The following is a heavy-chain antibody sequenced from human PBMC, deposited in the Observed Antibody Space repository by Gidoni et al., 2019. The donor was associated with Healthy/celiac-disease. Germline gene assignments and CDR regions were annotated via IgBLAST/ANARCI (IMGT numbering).Heavy chain of an antibody. J-gene: IGHJ6*02. V-gene: IGHV1-18*04. D-gene: IGHD3-3*01. Sequence: QVQLVQSGAEVKKPGASVKVSCKASGYTFTSYGISWVRQAPGQGLEWMGWISAYNGNTNYAQKLQGRVTMTTDTSTSTAYMELRSLRSDDTAVYYCARDTQLRFFPRNYYYGMDVWGQGTTVTVSS. CDR2: ISAYNGNT. CDR1: GYTFTSYG. CDR3: ARDTQLRFFPRNYYYGMDV.